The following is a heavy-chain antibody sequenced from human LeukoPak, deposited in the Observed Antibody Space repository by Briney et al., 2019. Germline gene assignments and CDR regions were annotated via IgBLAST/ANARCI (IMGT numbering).Heavy chain of an antibody. D-gene: IGHD4-17*01. CDR1: GFTFSNAW. CDR2: IKSKTDGGTT. Sequence: PGGSLRLSCAASGFTFSNAWMSWVRQAPGKGLEWVGRIKSKTDGGTTDYAAPVKGRFTISRDDSKNTLYLQMNSLKTEDTAVYYCTTLRLDYYGDYLDYWGRGTLVTVSS. V-gene: IGHV3-15*01. J-gene: IGHJ4*02. CDR3: TTLRLDYYGDYLDY.